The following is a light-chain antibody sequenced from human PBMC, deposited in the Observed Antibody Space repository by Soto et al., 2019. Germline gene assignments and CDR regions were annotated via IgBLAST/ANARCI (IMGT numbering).Light chain of an antibody. CDR1: SSDVGGYNY. J-gene: IGLJ3*02. CDR2: EVS. Sequence: QSVLTQPASVSGSPGQSITISCTGTSSDVGGYNYVSWYQQHPGKAPKLMIYEVSNRPSGVSNRFSGSKSGNTASLTISGLQTEDEADYYCSSFTSINTGVFGGGTKVTVI. V-gene: IGLV2-14*01. CDR3: SSFTSINTGV.